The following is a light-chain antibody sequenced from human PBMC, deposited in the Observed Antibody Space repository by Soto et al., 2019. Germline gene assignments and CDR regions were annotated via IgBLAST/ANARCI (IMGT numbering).Light chain of an antibody. CDR3: AAWEDSLNVLV. V-gene: IGLV1-44*01. Sequence: QSVLTQPPSASGTPGQRVTISCSGSSSNIGSNTVNWYQQLPGAAPKLLIYDNNQRPSGVPDRFSGSKSGTSASRAISGLQSEDEADYYCAAWEDSLNVLVFGGGTKLTVL. CDR2: DNN. J-gene: IGLJ3*02. CDR1: SSNIGSNT.